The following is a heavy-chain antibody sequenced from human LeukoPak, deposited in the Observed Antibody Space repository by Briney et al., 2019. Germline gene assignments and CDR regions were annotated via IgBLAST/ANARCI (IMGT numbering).Heavy chain of an antibody. J-gene: IGHJ4*02. V-gene: IGHV4-59*01. CDR2: IYYSGST. CDR3: ARVDYDQGDLFDY. CDR1: GGSISSYY. D-gene: IGHD3-16*01. Sequence: SETLSLTCTVSGGSISSYYWSWTRQPPGKGLEWIGYIYYSGSTNYNPSLKSRVTISVDTSKNQFSLKLSSVTAADTAVYYCARVDYDQGDLFDYWGQGTLVTVSS.